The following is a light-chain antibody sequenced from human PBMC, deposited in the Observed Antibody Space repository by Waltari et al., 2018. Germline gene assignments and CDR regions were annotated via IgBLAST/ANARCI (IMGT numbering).Light chain of an antibody. CDR3: LQHNSYPLT. J-gene: IGKJ4*01. V-gene: IGKV1-17*01. Sequence: DIQMTQSPSSLPASVGDSVTITCRSSQDIRNGLGWYQQKPGKAPKRLIYAASSLQSGVPSRFSGSGSGTEFTLTISSLQPEDFATYYCLQHNSYPLTFGGGTKVEIK. CDR1: QDIRNG. CDR2: AAS.